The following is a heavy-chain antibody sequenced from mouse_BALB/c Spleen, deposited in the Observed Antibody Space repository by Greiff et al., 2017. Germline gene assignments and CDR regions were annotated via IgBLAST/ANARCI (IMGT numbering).Heavy chain of an antibody. J-gene: IGHJ2*01. D-gene: IGHD1-1*01. V-gene: IGHV3-8*02. Sequence: VQLKESGPSLVKPSQTLSLTCSVTGDSITSGYWNWIRKFPGNKLEYMGYISYSGSTYYNPSLKSRISITRDTSKNQYYLQLNSVTTEDTATYYCARGSVVGEDYFDYWGQGTTLTVSS. CDR3: ARGSVVGEDYFDY. CDR2: ISYSGST. CDR1: GDSITSGY.